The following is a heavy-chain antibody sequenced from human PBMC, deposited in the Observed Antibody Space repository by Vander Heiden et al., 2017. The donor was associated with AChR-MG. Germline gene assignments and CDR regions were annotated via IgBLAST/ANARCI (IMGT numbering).Heavy chain of an antibody. V-gene: IGHV5-51*01. D-gene: IGHD1-7*01. CDR1: GYRFTSYW. J-gene: IGHJ4*02. Sequence: EVQLVQSGAQGKKPGESRKISFKGSGYRFTSYWIGWVRQMPGKGLEWMRIIYPGDSDTRYSPSFQGQVTISADKSISTAYLQWSSLKASDTARYYCARHIGTTGSFFDYWGQGTLVTVSS. CDR2: IYPGDSDT. CDR3: ARHIGTTGSFFDY.